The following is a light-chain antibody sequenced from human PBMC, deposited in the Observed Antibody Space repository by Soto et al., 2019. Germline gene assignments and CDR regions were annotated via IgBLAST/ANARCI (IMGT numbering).Light chain of an antibody. Sequence: QSALTQPASVSGSPGQSITISCTGTTNDVGDYNYVAWYQQHSGKVPRLMIYEVSNRPPGVSYRFSGSKSGSTASLTISGLQAEDEADYYCSSFTSKSTLIFGGGTKVTVL. CDR3: SSFTSKSTLI. J-gene: IGLJ2*01. V-gene: IGLV2-14*01. CDR2: EVS. CDR1: TNDVGDYNY.